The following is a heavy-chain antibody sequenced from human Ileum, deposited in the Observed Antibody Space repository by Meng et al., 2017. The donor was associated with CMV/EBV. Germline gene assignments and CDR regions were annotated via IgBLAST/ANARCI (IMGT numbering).Heavy chain of an antibody. Sequence: GGSLRLSCAASGFTFSSYWVHWVRQAPGKGLVWVSRINTDGSTTNYADSVKGRFTISRDNAKNTLYLQMNSLRAEDTAVYYCARGAREIWTFDIWGQGTMVTVSS. V-gene: IGHV3-74*01. D-gene: IGHD1-1*01. CDR3: ARGAREIWTFDI. CDR1: GFTFSSYW. J-gene: IGHJ3*02. CDR2: INTDGSTT.